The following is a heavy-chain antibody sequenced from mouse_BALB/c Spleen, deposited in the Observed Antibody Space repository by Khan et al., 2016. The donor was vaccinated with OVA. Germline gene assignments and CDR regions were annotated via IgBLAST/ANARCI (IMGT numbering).Heavy chain of an antibody. D-gene: IGHD2-12*01. CDR1: GYTFTSYW. V-gene: IGHV1S81*02. J-gene: IGHJ2*01. CDR2: TNPNNGRT. CDR3: ARIKKLISTHFDD. Sequence: QVQLQQPGAELVKAGASVKMSCKASGYTFTSYWMNWGKQRHGKGLEWIAETNPNNGRTYYNEKFKSKATLTVDKSSSTAYMLLSGQTFEDSAVYCCARIKKLISTHFDDWGQGTTLTVSS.